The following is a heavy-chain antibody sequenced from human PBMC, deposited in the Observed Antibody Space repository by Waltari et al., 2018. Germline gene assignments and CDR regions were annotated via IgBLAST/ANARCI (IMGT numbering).Heavy chain of an antibody. J-gene: IGHJ5*02. CDR3: ARALPRQLVGWWFDP. Sequence: QVQLQQWGAGLLKPSETLSLTCAVYGGSFSGYSWSWISQPPGKGLEWIGEINHSGSTNYNPSLKSRVTISVDTSKNQFSLKLSSVTAADTAVYDCARALPRQLVGWWFDPWGQGTLVTVSS. CDR2: INHSGST. V-gene: IGHV4-34*01. CDR1: GGSFSGYS. D-gene: IGHD6-6*01.